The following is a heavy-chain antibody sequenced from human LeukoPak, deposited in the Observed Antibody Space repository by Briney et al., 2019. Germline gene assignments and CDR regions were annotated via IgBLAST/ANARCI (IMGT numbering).Heavy chain of an antibody. CDR3: ARDLVTVTKGIDI. J-gene: IGHJ3*02. D-gene: IGHD4-17*01. Sequence: PSETLSLTCAVSGDSFSSHYWTWIRQSPGTGLELIGYISHIGRTNYNPSLKSRVTISIDTSKNQFSLKLRSVTAADTAVYYCARDLVTVTKGIDIWGQGTMVSVSS. CDR2: ISHIGRT. CDR1: GDSFSSHY. V-gene: IGHV4-59*11.